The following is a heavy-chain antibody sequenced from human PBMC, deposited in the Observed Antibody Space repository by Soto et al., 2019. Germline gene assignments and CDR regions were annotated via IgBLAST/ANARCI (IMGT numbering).Heavy chain of an antibody. CDR2: TYYRSRWYN. J-gene: IGHJ6*03. Sequence: SQTLSLTCVISGDSVSSNSAAWNWIRQSPSRGLEWLGRTYYRSRWYNDYAVSVRSRITVNADTSKNQFSLHLNSVTPEDTAVYYCAETSSPQWYYMDVWDKGTTVTVSS. CDR3: AETSSPQWYYMDV. D-gene: IGHD6-19*01. CDR1: GDSVSSNSAA. V-gene: IGHV6-1*01.